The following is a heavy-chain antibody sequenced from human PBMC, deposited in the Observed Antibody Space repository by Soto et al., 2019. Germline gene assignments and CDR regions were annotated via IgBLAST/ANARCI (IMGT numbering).Heavy chain of an antibody. V-gene: IGHV3-48*02. Sequence: EVQLVESGGGLVQPGGSLRLSCAASGFTFSSYSMNWVRQAPGKGLEWVSYISNNSGTRYYADSVKGRITISRDNAKNSLYLQLNSLREEDTAVYYCARDSSAAARRGGMDVWGQGITVTVSS. D-gene: IGHD3-22*01. J-gene: IGHJ6*02. CDR1: GFTFSSYS. CDR2: ISNNSGTR. CDR3: ARDSSAAARRGGMDV.